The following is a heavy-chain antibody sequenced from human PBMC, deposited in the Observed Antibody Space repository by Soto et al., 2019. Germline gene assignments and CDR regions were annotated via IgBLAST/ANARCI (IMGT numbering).Heavy chain of an antibody. CDR3: ARGLRSYCSSTRCYGYYYYGMDV. CDR1: GGSISSGGYY. J-gene: IGHJ6*02. V-gene: IGHV4-31*03. Sequence: QVQLQESGPGLVKPSQTLSLTCTVSGGSISSGGYYWSWIRQHPGKGLEWIGYIYYSGSTYYNPSLKSRVTISLDPAKNQSPRRLSSVTAADPAVYYCARGLRSYCSSTRCYGYYYYGMDVWGQGTTVTVSS. D-gene: IGHD2-2*01. CDR2: IYYSGST.